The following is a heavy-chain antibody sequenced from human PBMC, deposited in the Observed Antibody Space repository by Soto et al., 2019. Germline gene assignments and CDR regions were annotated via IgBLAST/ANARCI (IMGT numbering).Heavy chain of an antibody. V-gene: IGHV4-4*07. J-gene: IGHJ5*02. CDR1: GGSISSDY. CDR3: AREPTTAGTVNWFDP. Sequence: VQLQESGPGLVKPSETLSLICTVSGGSISSDYLSWIRQPAGKGLEWIGRVYTSGYSNSNPSLKSRVTMSGDTSKKQCSLNLSSVTAADTAVYYCAREPTTAGTVNWFDPGGQGTLVTVSS. D-gene: IGHD6-13*01. CDR2: VYTSGYS.